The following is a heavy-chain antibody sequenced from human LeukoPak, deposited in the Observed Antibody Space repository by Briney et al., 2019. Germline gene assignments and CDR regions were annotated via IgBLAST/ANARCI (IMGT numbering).Heavy chain of an antibody. D-gene: IGHD2-2*01. J-gene: IGHJ5*02. Sequence: GGSLRLSCAASGFTFSSYSMNWVRQAPGKGLEWVSSISSSSSYIYYADSVKGRFTISRDNAKNSLYLQMNSLRAEDTAVYYCAKVREYCSSTSCYPFGWFDPWGQGTLVTVSS. V-gene: IGHV3-21*04. CDR3: AKVREYCSSTSCYPFGWFDP. CDR2: ISSSSSYI. CDR1: GFTFSSYS.